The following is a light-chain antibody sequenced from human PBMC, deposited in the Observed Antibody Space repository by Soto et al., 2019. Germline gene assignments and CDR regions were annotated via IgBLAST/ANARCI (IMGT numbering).Light chain of an antibody. CDR3: QQLDAYPRT. CDR1: QGISSY. CDR2: AAS. J-gene: IGKJ1*01. V-gene: IGKV1-9*01. Sequence: IQLTQSPSSLSVSVGDRVTITCRASQGISSYLAWYQQKPGQAPKLLIYAASTLQSGVPSRFSGSGFGTDFTLTISSLQPEDFATYYCQQLDAYPRTFGQGTKVEIK.